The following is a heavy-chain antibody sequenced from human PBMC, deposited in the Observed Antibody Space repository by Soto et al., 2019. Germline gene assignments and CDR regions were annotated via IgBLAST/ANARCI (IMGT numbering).Heavy chain of an antibody. D-gene: IGHD5-12*01. J-gene: IGHJ4*02. CDR3: ARLVGAYDSYFDH. V-gene: IGHV5-51*01. CDR1: GYDFARTW. CDR2: IYPGDSET. Sequence: GESLKISCKASGYDFARTWIGWVRQLPGKGLDWLGIIYPGDSETRYSPSFRGQVTFSVNMSISTAYLQWSSLKTSDIAIYYCARLVGAYDSYFDHWGQGTRVTVSS.